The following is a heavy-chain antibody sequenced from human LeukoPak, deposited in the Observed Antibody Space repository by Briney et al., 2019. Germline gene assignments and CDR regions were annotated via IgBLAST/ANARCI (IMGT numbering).Heavy chain of an antibody. V-gene: IGHV3-9*01. CDR1: GFTFDDYA. CDR2: ISWNSGSI. CDR3: AKDLSSGGSGIFDY. D-gene: IGHD3-10*01. Sequence: GGSLRLSCAASGFTFDDYAMHWVRQAPGKGLERVSGISWNSGSIGYADSVKGRFTISRDNAKNSLYLQMNSLRAEDTALYYCAKDLSSGGSGIFDYWGQGTLVTVSS. J-gene: IGHJ4*02.